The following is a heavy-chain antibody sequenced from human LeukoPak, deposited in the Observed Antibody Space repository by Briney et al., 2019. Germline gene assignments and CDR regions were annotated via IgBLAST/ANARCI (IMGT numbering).Heavy chain of an antibody. V-gene: IGHV3-23*01. J-gene: IGHJ4*02. CDR2: ISGSGGST. CDR3: AKVSSPYDCGGDCYSPIDY. CDR1: GFTFSSYA. D-gene: IGHD2-21*02. Sequence: PGGSLRLSCAASGFTFSSYAMSWVRQAPGKGLEWVSAISGSGGSTYYADSVKGRFTISRDNSKNTLYLQMNSLRAEDTAVYYCAKVSSPYDCGGDCYSPIDYWGQGTLVTVSS.